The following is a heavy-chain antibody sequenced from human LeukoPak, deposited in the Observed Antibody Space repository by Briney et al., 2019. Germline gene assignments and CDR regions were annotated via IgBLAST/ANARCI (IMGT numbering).Heavy chain of an antibody. V-gene: IGHV4-59*01. CDR3: ARSSTGSYFDY. J-gene: IGHJ4*02. Sequence: SETLSLTCTVSGGSMSRYYWSWIRQPPGKGLEWIGYMYYSGSTKYNPSLKSRVTISVDTSKNQFSLKLSSVTAADTAVYYCARSSTGSYFDYWGQGTLLSLYS. CDR2: MYYSGST. D-gene: IGHD3-3*02. CDR1: GGSMSRYY.